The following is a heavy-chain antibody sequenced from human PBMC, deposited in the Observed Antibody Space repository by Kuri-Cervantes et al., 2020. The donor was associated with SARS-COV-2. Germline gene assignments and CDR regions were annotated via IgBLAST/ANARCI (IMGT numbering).Heavy chain of an antibody. CDR2: INAGNGNT. D-gene: IGHD3-10*01. Sequence: ASVKVSCKASGYTFTSYAMHWVRQAPGQRLEWMGWINAGNGNTKYSQKFQGRVTITRDTSASTAYMELGSLRPEDTAVYYCARDRITMVRGVIIEDDYWGQGTLVTVSS. V-gene: IGHV1-3*01. J-gene: IGHJ4*02. CDR1: GYTFTSYA. CDR3: ARDRITMVRGVIIEDDY.